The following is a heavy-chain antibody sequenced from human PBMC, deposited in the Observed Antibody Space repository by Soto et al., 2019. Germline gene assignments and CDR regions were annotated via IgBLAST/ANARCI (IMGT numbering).Heavy chain of an antibody. J-gene: IGHJ1*01. CDR1: GGSISSSSYY. V-gene: IGHV4-39*01. CDR3: ARRSGYGYFQH. CDR2: IYYSGST. D-gene: IGHD1-1*01. Sequence: SETLSLTCTVPGGSISSSSYYWGWIRQPPGKGLEWIGSIYYSGSTYYNPSLKSRVTISVDTSKNQFSLKLSSVTAADTAVYYCARRSGYGYFQHWGQGTLVTVSS.